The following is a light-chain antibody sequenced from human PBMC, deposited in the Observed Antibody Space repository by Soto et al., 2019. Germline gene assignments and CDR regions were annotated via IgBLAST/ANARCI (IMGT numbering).Light chain of an antibody. Sequence: QSALTQPASVSGSPGQSITISCTGTSSEVGGYNYVSWYQQHPGKAPKLMIYEVSNRPSGVSNRFSGSKSGNTASLTISGLQAEDEAAYYCSSYTSSSYWVFGGGTKLTVL. CDR1: SSEVGGYNY. CDR2: EVS. J-gene: IGLJ3*02. V-gene: IGLV2-14*01. CDR3: SSYTSSSYWV.